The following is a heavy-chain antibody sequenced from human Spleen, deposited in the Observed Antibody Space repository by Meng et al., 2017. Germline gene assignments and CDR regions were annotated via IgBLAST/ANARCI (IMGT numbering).Heavy chain of an antibody. J-gene: IGHJ4*02. Sequence: QVQLLESGPGLVKPSETLSLTCTVSGVSISSYYWSWIRQPPGKGVEWIGYIHYSGSTNYNPSLESRATISVDTSQNNLSLKLSSVTAADSAVYYCARGPTTMAHDFDYWGQGTLVTVSS. D-gene: IGHD4-11*01. CDR1: GVSISSYY. CDR3: ARGPTTMAHDFDY. V-gene: IGHV4-59*12. CDR2: IHYSGST.